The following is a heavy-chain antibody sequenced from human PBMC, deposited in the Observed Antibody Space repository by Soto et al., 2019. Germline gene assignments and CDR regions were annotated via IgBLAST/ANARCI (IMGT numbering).Heavy chain of an antibody. CDR1: GYTFTSYA. Sequence: ASVKVSCKASGYTFTSYAMHWVRQAPGQRLEWMGWINAGNGNTKYSQKFQGRVTITRDTSASTAYMELSSLRSEDTAVYYCASDSMQIEMDTITSFDYWGQGTLVTVSS. V-gene: IGHV1-3*01. CDR3: ASDSMQIEMDTITSFDY. CDR2: INAGNGNT. J-gene: IGHJ4*02. D-gene: IGHD5-18*01.